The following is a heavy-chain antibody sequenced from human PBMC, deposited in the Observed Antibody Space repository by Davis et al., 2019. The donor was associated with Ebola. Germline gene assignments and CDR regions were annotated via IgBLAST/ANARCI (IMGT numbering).Heavy chain of an antibody. D-gene: IGHD6-13*01. CDR2: INHSGST. CDR1: GGSFSGYY. Sequence: MPSETLSLTCAVYGGSFSGYYWSWIRQPPGKGLEWIGEINHSGSTNYNPSLKSRVTISVDTSKNQFSLKLSSVTAADTAVYYCATQGGYVNIAAGGCFDYWGQGTLVTVSS. V-gene: IGHV4-34*01. J-gene: IGHJ4*02. CDR3: ATQGGYVNIAAGGCFDY.